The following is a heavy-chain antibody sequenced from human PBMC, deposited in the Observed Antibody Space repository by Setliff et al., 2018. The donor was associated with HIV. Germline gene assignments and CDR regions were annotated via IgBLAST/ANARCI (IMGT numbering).Heavy chain of an antibody. CDR3: ARLPYSSGWYLDY. CDR2: ISHSGTT. Sequence: GSLRLSCAASGFTFSNYEMNWVRQAPGKGLEWVGEISHSGTTNYNPSLKSRVTISVDTSKNQFSLKLSSVTAADTAVYYCARLPYSSGWYLDYWGQGTLVTVSS. CDR1: GFTFSNYE. V-gene: IGHV4-34*01. D-gene: IGHD6-19*01. J-gene: IGHJ4*02.